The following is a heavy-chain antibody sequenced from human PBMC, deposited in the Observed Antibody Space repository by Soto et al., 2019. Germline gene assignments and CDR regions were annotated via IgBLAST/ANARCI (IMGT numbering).Heavy chain of an antibody. CDR3: THRAIAAAFMDV. CDR1: GFSLTTSGAG. J-gene: IGHJ6*04. D-gene: IGHD2-21*01. Sequence: QITLEESGPTLVNPTQTLTLTCTFSGFSLTTSGAGVGWIRQPPGRALEWLGIIYWDDNNRYNPSLQSRLTLTKDTSKNQAVLTLANMDPVDTGTYYCTHRAIAAAFMDVWGKGTTVTVSP. V-gene: IGHV2-5*02. CDR2: IYWDDNN.